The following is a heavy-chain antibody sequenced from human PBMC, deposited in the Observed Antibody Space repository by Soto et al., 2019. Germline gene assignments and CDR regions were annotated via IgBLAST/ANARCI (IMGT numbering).Heavy chain of an antibody. CDR1: GGTFSSYA. Sequence: SVKVSCKASGGTFSSYAISWVRQAPGQGLEWMGGIIPIFGTANYAQKFQGRVTITADESTSTAYMELSSLRSEDTAVYYCARDLKADFWSGYYFDYWGQGTLVTVSS. V-gene: IGHV1-69*13. CDR2: IIPIFGTA. J-gene: IGHJ4*02. CDR3: ARDLKADFWSGYYFDY. D-gene: IGHD3-3*01.